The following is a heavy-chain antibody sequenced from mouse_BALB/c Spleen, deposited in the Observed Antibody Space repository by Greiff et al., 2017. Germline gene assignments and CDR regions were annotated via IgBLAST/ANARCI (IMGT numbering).Heavy chain of an antibody. V-gene: IGHV7-1*02. CDR1: GFTFSDFY. D-gene: IGHD2-1*01. J-gene: IGHJ3*01. CDR3: ARDAYYGIPFAY. CDR2: SRNKANDYTT. Sequence: EVNVVESGGGLVQPGGSLRLSCATSGFTFSDFYMEWVRQPPGKRLEWIAASRNKANDYTTEYSASVKGRFIVSRDTSQSILYLQMNALRAEDTAIYYCARDAYYGIPFAYWGQGTLVTVSA.